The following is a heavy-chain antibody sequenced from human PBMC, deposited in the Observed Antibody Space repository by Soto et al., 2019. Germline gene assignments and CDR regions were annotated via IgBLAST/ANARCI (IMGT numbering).Heavy chain of an antibody. D-gene: IGHD3-10*01. CDR2: ISGSGGST. Sequence: PRLSFAASGFTLSSYPMSRVRQAPGKGLEWVSAISGSGGSTYYADSVKGRFTISRDNSKNTLYLQMNSLRAEDTAVYYCAKVEGRGSFDYWRHGHMVTVAA. J-gene: IGHJ4*01. CDR3: AKVEGRGSFDY. CDR1: GFTLSSYP. V-gene: IGHV3-23*01.